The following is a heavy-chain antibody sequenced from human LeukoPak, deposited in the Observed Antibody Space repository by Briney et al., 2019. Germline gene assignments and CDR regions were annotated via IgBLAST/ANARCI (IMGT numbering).Heavy chain of an antibody. CDR2: ISDSGGST. D-gene: IGHD6-13*01. Sequence: PGGSLRLSCAASGFTFSTYAMSWVRQAPGKGLEWVSAISDSGGSTYYADSVKGRFTISRDNSKNTLYLQMNSLSAEDMAVYYCAKVAPSSWYLNYWGQGTLVTVSS. CDR3: AKVAPSSWYLNY. J-gene: IGHJ4*02. V-gene: IGHV3-23*01. CDR1: GFTFSTYA.